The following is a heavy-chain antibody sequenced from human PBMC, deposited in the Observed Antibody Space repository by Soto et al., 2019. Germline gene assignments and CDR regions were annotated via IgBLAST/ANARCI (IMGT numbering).Heavy chain of an antibody. CDR1: GFTFSNYW. V-gene: IGHV3-23*01. CDR2: ISGSGGST. Sequence: GGSLRLSCAASGFTFSNYWMSWVRQAPGKGLEWVSAISGSGGSTYYADSVKGRFTISRDNSKNTLYLQMNSLRAEDTAVYYCAKDEDIVVVVAASPFQHWGQGTLVTVSS. J-gene: IGHJ1*01. CDR3: AKDEDIVVVVAASPFQH. D-gene: IGHD2-15*01.